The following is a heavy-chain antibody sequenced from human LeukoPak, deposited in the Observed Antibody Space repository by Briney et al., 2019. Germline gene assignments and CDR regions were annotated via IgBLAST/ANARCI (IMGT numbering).Heavy chain of an antibody. V-gene: IGHV4-59*08. CDR1: GGSISSYY. Sequence: SETLSLTCTVSGGSISSYYWSWIRQPPGKGLEWIGYIYYSGSTNYNPSLKSRVTISVDTSKNQFSLKLSSVTAADTAVYYCARVLVGAKRCFDYWGQGTLVTVSS. CDR2: IYYSGST. D-gene: IGHD1-26*01. J-gene: IGHJ4*02. CDR3: ARVLVGAKRCFDY.